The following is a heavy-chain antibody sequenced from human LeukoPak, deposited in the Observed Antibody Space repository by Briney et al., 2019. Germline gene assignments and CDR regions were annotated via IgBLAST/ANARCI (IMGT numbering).Heavy chain of an antibody. CDR1: GFTFSNAW. V-gene: IGHV3-33*08. D-gene: IGHD6-6*01. CDR3: ARDHSSSGFFDY. CDR2: IWYDGSNK. J-gene: IGHJ4*02. Sequence: GGSLRLSCAASGFTFSNAWMSWVRQAPGKGLEWVAVIWYDGSNKYYVDSVKGRFTISRDNSKNTLYLQMNSLRAEDTAVYYCARDHSSSGFFDYWGQGTLVTVSS.